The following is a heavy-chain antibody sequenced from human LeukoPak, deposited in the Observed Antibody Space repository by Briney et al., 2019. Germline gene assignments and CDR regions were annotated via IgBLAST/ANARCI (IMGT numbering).Heavy chain of an antibody. CDR2: INHSGST. D-gene: IGHD6-19*01. V-gene: IGHV4-34*01. CDR3: ARVAQKLERIALASTSEWRPNWYFDL. J-gene: IGHJ2*01. CDR1: GGSFSGYY. Sequence: SETLSLTCAVYGGSFSGYYWSWIRQPPGKGLEWIGEINHSGSTNYNPSLKSRVTISVDTSKNQFSLRLSSVTAADMAVFYCARVAQKLERIALASTSEWRPNWYFDLWGRGTLVTVSS.